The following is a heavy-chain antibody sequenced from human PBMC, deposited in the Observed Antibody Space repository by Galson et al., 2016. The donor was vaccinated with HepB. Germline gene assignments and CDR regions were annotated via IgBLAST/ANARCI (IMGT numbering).Heavy chain of an antibody. Sequence: SETLSLTCTVSGGSISSSNYYWGWIRQPPGKGLEWIGSISYGWTTYYYPSLQSRVSISIDTSKNQFSLKLSSVTAADTAVYYCARIAVADRVFDYWGQGALVTVSS. V-gene: IGHV4-39*01. CDR3: ARIAVADRVFDY. J-gene: IGHJ4*02. CDR1: GGSISSSNYY. D-gene: IGHD6-19*01. CDR2: ISYGWTT.